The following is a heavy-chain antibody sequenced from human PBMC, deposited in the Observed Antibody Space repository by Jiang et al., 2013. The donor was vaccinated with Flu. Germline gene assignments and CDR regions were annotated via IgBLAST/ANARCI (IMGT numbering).Heavy chain of an antibody. CDR2: IYYSGST. CDR1: GGSISSSSYY. Sequence: GPGLVKPSGTLSLTCAVSGGSISSSSYYWGWIRQPPGKGLEWIGSIYYSGSTYYNPSLKSRVTISVDTSKNQFSLKLSSVTAADTAVYYCARYPKVGGEYYFDYWGQGTLVTVSS. CDR3: ARYPKVGGEYYFDY. V-gene: IGHV4-39*01. D-gene: IGHD1-26*01. J-gene: IGHJ4*02.